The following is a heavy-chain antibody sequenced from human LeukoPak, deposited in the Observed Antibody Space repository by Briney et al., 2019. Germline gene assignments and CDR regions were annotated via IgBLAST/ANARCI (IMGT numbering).Heavy chain of an antibody. Sequence: SETLSLTCTVSGASMSSYYWSWIRQSAGKGLEWIGRIYTDGSTNYSPSLKSRVTMSVDTSKKQFSLKLNSVTAADTAVYHCATGRYYDNVWGSYRPSFDFWGQGTLATVSS. CDR2: IYTDGST. CDR3: ATGRYYDNVWGSYRPSFDF. V-gene: IGHV4-4*07. D-gene: IGHD3-16*02. CDR1: GASMSSYY. J-gene: IGHJ4*02.